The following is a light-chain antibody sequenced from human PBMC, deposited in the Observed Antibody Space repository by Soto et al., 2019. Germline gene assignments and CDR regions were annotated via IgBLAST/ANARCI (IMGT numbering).Light chain of an antibody. J-gene: IGLJ1*01. CDR2: MND. Sequence: QSALTQPPSASGNPGQRLTISCSGSTSNILRNYVYWYRQFPGTAPRLLISMNDQRPSGVPDRFSGSKSGTSASLAISGLRSEDEADYYCASWDDSLSGYVFGTGTRSPS. V-gene: IGLV1-47*01. CDR1: TSNILRNY. CDR3: ASWDDSLSGYV.